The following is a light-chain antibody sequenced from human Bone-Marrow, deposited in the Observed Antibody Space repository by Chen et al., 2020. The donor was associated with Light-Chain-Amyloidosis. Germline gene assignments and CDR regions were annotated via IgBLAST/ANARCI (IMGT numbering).Light chain of an antibody. CDR2: AVR. J-gene: IGLJ1*01. CDR3: SSISRSSSDV. Sequence: QSALTQPASVSGSPGQSITISCTGTSGDVGTYNYVSWYQQHPGKAPKVMIYAVRNRPSGVSNRFSGSKSGNTASLTISGLQAEDEADYYCSSISRSSSDVFGPGTKVTVL. CDR1: SGDVGTYNY. V-gene: IGLV2-14*01.